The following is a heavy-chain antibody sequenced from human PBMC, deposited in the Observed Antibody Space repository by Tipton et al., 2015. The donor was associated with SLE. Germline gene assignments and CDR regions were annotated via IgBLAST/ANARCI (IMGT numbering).Heavy chain of an antibody. D-gene: IGHD6-13*01. J-gene: IGHJ3*02. V-gene: IGHV4-39*01. CDR1: GGSISSSSYY. CDR2: IYYSGST. Sequence: TLSLTCTVSGGSISSSSYYWGWIRQPPGKGLEWIGSIYYSGSTYYNPSLKSRVTISVDTSKNQFSLKLSSVTAAGTAVYYCARHGASGYSSSWYRDAFDIWGQGTMVTVSS. CDR3: ARHGASGYSSSWYRDAFDI.